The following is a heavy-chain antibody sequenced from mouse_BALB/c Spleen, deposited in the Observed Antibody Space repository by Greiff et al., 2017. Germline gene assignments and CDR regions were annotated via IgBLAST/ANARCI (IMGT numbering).Heavy chain of an antibody. J-gene: IGHJ3*01. CDR1: GFTFSSYA. D-gene: IGHD3-1*01. Sequence: EVQLVESGGGLVKPGGSLKLSCAASGFTFSSYAMSWVRQTPEKRLEWVATISSGGSYTYYPDTVKGRFTISRDNAKNTLYLQMSSLKSEDTAMYYCARRGSSGYPAWFAYWGQGTLVTVSA. V-gene: IGHV5-9-3*01. CDR2: ISSGGSYT. CDR3: ARRGSSGYPAWFAY.